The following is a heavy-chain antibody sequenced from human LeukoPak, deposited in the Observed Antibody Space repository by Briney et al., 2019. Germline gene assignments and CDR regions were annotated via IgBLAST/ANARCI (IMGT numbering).Heavy chain of an antibody. CDR1: GVSISSGDYY. V-gene: IGHV4-30-4*01. CDR2: IYYSGST. D-gene: IGHD5-12*01. J-gene: IGHJ5*02. Sequence: SQTLSLTCTVSGVSISSGDYYWRWIRQPPGKGLEWIGYIYYSGSTYYNPSLKSRFTISVGTSKNQFSLKLSSVTAADTAVYYCAREGSGYGSNWFDPWGQGTLVTVSS. CDR3: AREGSGYGSNWFDP.